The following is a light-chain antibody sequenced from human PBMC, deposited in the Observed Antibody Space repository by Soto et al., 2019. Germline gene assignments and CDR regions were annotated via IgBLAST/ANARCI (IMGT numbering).Light chain of an antibody. J-gene: IGKJ4*01. Sequence: DIQMTQSPSTLSASVGDRVTITCRASQSISSWLAWYQQKPGKAPKLLIYDASSLESGVPGRFRGSGSETEFTLTITYVQPEDFATYYCQQGYSIHALTFGGGTKLELK. CDR1: QSISSW. CDR2: DAS. V-gene: IGKV1-5*01. CDR3: QQGYSIHALT.